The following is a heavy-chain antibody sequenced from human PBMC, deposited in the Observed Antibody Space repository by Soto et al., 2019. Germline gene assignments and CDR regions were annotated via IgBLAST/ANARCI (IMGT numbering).Heavy chain of an antibody. CDR2: IYHSGST. D-gene: IGHD1-26*01. V-gene: IGHV4-30-2*01. CDR1: GGSISSGGYS. CDR3: ARGLISGSHYAGGWYYFDS. J-gene: IGHJ4*02. Sequence: SETLSLTCAVSGGSISSGGYSWSWIRQPPGKGLEWIGYIYHSGSTYYNPSLKSRVTISVHTSNSQFSLELSSVTAADTAVYYCARGLISGSHYAGGWYYFDSWGQGTQVTVSS.